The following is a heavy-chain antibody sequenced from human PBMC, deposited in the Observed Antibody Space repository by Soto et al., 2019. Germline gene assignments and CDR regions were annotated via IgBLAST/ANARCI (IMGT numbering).Heavy chain of an antibody. J-gene: IGHJ6*02. CDR1: GYTFTGYY. CDR2: INPNSGGT. Sequence: GASVKVSCKASGYTFTGYYMHWVRQAPGQGLEWMGWINPNSGGTNYAQKFQGWVTMTRDTSISTAYMELSRLRSDDTAVYYCARGGSFGYYDFWSGQGYYYGMDVWGQGTTVTVSS. D-gene: IGHD3-3*01. V-gene: IGHV1-2*04. CDR3: ARGGSFGYYDFWSGQGYYYGMDV.